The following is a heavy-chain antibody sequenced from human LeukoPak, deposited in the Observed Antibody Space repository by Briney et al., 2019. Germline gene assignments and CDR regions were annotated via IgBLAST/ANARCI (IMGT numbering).Heavy chain of an antibody. CDR2: INHSGST. V-gene: IGHV4-34*01. D-gene: IGHD3-22*01. CDR3: ARSQKSYYYDSSGYYYGGTLDY. CDR1: GGSFSGYD. Sequence: TSETLSLTCAVYGGSFSGYDWTWIRQPPGEGLEWIGEINHSGSTSYNPSLESRVTISVDTSKNQFSLKLSSVTAADTAVYYCARSQKSYYYDSSGYYYGGTLDYWGQGTLVTVSS. J-gene: IGHJ4*02.